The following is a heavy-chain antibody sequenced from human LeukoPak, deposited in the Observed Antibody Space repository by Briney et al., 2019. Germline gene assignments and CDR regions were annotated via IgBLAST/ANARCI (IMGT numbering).Heavy chain of an antibody. J-gene: IGHJ4*02. CDR3: ARERRSSDTAMAPFDY. CDR2: VYYNGNT. D-gene: IGHD5-18*01. Sequence: SETLSLTCTVSGGSINNYYWNWIRQPPGKGPEWIGHVYYNGNTMYNPSLKDRLIISLHTSENQFSLKLSSVTAADTAVYYCARERRSSDTAMAPFDYWGQGTLVTVSS. V-gene: IGHV4-59*12. CDR1: GGSINNYY.